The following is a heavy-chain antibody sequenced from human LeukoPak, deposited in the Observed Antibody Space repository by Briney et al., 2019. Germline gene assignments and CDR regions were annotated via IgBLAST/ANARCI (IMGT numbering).Heavy chain of an antibody. D-gene: IGHD4/OR15-4a*01. CDR3: ARRAGAYSHPYDY. V-gene: IGHV3-53*01. CDR1: GFTFSNYA. CDR2: IYSDNT. J-gene: IGHJ4*02. Sequence: GGSLRLSCAASGFTFSNYAMSWVRQAPGKGLEWVSFIYSDNTHYSDSVKGRFSISRDNSKNTLYLQMNSLRAEDTAVYYCARRAGAYSHPYDYWGQGTLVTVSS.